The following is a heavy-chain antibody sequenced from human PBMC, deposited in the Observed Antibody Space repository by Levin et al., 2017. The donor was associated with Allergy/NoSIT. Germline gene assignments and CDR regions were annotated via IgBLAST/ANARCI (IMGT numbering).Heavy chain of an antibody. D-gene: IGHD1-7*01. CDR3: AKNGGITGTTGMDV. J-gene: IGHJ6*02. Sequence: GESLKISCAASGFTFSNYAMSWVRQAPGEGLEWVSSISGSGGTLYHAGSVKGRFTISRDNSKNALYLQMNSLRAEDTAVYYCAKNGGITGTTGMDVWGQGTTVTVSS. CDR2: ISGSGGTL. V-gene: IGHV3-23*01. CDR1: GFTFSNYA.